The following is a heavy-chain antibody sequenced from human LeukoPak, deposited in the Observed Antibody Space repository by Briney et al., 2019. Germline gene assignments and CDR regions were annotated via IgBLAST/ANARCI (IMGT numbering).Heavy chain of an antibody. CDR1: GFAFSSYA. Sequence: GSLRLSCAASGFAFSSYAMSWVRQAPGEGLEWVSAISGSGGSTYYAASVKGRFTISRDNSKNTLYLQMNSLRAEDTAVYYCAKVGAYYYDSSGYSWGQGTLVTVSS. V-gene: IGHV3-23*01. D-gene: IGHD3-22*01. CDR3: AKVGAYYYDSSGYS. CDR2: ISGSGGST. J-gene: IGHJ5*02.